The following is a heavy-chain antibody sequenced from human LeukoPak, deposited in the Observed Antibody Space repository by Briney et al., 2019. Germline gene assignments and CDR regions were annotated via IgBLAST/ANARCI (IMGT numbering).Heavy chain of an antibody. CDR3: AKDGRDCSGGSCSSHYYSSGMDV. Sequence: GRSLRLSCAGSGFTFSSYGMHWVRQAPGKGLEWVAVISYDGSNKYYEDSVKGRFTISRGNSKKTLYLQMNSLRAEDTAVYYCAKDGRDCSGGSCSSHYYSSGMDVWGPGTTVTVSS. CDR1: GFTFSSYG. J-gene: IGHJ6*02. D-gene: IGHD2-15*01. CDR2: ISYDGSNK. V-gene: IGHV3-30*18.